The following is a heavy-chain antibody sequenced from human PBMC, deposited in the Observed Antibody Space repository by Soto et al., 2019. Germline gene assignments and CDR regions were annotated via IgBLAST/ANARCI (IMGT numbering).Heavy chain of an antibody. CDR2: ISSNGGST. D-gene: IGHD6-19*01. Sequence: GGSLRLSCAASGFTFSSYAMHWVRQAPGKGLEYVSAISSNGGSTYYANSVKGRFTISRDNSKNTLYLQMGSLRAEDMAVYYCARGGSSGWTIPYYWGQGTLVTVSS. V-gene: IGHV3-64*01. CDR3: ARGGSSGWTIPYY. CDR1: GFTFSSYA. J-gene: IGHJ4*02.